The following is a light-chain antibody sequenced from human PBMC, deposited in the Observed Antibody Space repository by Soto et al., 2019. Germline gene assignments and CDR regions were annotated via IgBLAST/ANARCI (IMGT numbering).Light chain of an antibody. J-gene: IGKJ1*01. V-gene: IGKV3-20*01. Sequence: EIVMTQSPATLSVSPGERATLSCRASQSVSSKLAWYQQKPGQAPRLLIYGASSRATGIPDRFSGSGSGTDFTLTISRLEPDDFAVYYCQQYHTSPVTFGQGTKVDIK. CDR3: QQYHTSPVT. CDR1: QSVSSK. CDR2: GAS.